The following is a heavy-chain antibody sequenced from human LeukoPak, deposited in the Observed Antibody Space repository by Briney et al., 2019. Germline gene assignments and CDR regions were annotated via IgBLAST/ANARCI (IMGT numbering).Heavy chain of an antibody. V-gene: IGHV1-2*02. Sequence: ASVTVSCKASGYSFTGYYMHWVRQPPGQGLEWMGWINHSSGSTNYEQKFQGRVTMTRDTSISTAYLKLSRLRADDTAVYYCARDLGYYDSSGYYPRLYPYGMDVWGQGTTVTVSS. D-gene: IGHD3-22*01. CDR1: GYSFTGYY. CDR2: INHSSGST. CDR3: ARDLGYYDSSGYYPRLYPYGMDV. J-gene: IGHJ6*01.